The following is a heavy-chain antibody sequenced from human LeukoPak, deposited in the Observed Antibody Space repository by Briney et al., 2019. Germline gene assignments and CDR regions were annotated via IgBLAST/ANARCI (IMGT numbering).Heavy chain of an antibody. J-gene: IGHJ4*02. CDR3: AKDLRIVVVAASFDY. CDR1: GFTFSDYT. Sequence: GGPLRLSCAASGFTFSDYTMTWVRQAPGKGLEWVSAISGSGGSTYYADSVKGRFTISRDNSKNTLYLQMNSLRAEDTAVYYCAKDLRIVVVAASFDYWGQGTLVTVSS. D-gene: IGHD2-15*01. CDR2: ISGSGGST. V-gene: IGHV3-23*01.